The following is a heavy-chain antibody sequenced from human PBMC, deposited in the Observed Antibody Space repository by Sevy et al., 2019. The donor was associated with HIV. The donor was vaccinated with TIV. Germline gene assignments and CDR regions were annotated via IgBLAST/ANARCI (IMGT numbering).Heavy chain of an antibody. CDR3: ATTKDYYESSGEPFDY. CDR1: GSTLSQMA. J-gene: IGHJ4*02. V-gene: IGHV1-24*01. CDR2: FDSEDAET. D-gene: IGHD3-22*01. Sequence: ASLKVSCKVSGSTLSQMAMHWVRQAPGKGLEWMATFDSEDAETIYTQKLQGRVTMTEDTSRDTAYMELSNLRSEDTAVYYCATTKDYYESSGEPFDYWGQGTLVTVSS.